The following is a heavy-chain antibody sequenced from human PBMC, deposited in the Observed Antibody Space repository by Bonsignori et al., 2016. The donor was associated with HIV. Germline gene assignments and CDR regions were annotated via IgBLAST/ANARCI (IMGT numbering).Heavy chain of an antibody. Sequence: WIRQPPGKGLEWVANIKQDGTENYYVDSVKGRFTISRDNAKNSLYLQMNSLRAEDTAVYYCAREKYYDFWSGYPLFDYWGQGTLVTVSS. J-gene: IGHJ4*02. D-gene: IGHD3-3*01. CDR3: AREKYYDFWSGYPLFDY. V-gene: IGHV3-7*01. CDR2: IKQDGTEN.